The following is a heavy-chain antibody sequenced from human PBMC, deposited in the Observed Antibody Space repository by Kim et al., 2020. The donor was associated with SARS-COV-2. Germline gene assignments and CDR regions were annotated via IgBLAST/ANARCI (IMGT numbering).Heavy chain of an antibody. D-gene: IGHD2-2*01. J-gene: IGHJ4*02. Sequence: NYHPSLKSRVTMSVDTSNNQFSLNLTSVTAADTAVYYCAREGGSSSTHLDYWGQGTLVTVSS. V-gene: IGHV4-4*07. CDR3: AREGGSSSTHLDY.